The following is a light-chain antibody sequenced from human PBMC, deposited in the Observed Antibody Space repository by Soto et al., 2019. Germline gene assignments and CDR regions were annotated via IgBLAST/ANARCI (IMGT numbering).Light chain of an antibody. CDR3: QQTTSFPLP. CDR1: QGLSSW. CDR2: AAS. V-gene: IGKV1-12*01. J-gene: IGKJ4*01. Sequence: DLQMTQSPSFVSASVGDRVTITCRASQGLSSWLAWYQHKPGIAPKLLIHAASSLESGVPSRFSGSGSGTGFTRTIRSIQPEDFATYYCQQTTSFPLPVGGGTKVETK.